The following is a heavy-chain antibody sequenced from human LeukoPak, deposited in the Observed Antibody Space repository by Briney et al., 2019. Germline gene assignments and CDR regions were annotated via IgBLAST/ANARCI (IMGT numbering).Heavy chain of an antibody. J-gene: IGHJ3*02. CDR3: ASEGLSPTYDAFDI. CDR1: GGSISSYY. V-gene: IGHV4-59*08. CDR2: IYYSGST. D-gene: IGHD3-3*01. Sequence: PSETLSPTCTVSGGSISSYYWSWIRQPPGKGLEWIGYIYYSGSTNYNPSLKSRVTISVDTSKNQFSLKLSSVTAADTAVYYCASEGLSPTYDAFDIWGQGTMVTVSS.